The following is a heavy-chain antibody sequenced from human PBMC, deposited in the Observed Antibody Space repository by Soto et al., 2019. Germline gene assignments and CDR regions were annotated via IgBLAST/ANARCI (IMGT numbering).Heavy chain of an antibody. J-gene: IGHJ6*02. Sequence: LRLSCAASGFTFSSYGMHWVRQAPVKGLEWVAVIWYDGSNKYYADSVKGRFTISRDNSKNTLYLQMNSLRAEDTAVYYCARGGENIAARPYYYYGMDVWGQGTTVTVSS. CDR2: IWYDGSNK. CDR1: GFTFSSYG. V-gene: IGHV3-33*01. CDR3: ARGGENIAARPYYYYGMDV. D-gene: IGHD6-6*01.